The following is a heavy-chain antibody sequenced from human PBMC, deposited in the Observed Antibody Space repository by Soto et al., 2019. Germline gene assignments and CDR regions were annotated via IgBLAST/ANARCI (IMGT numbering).Heavy chain of an antibody. J-gene: IGHJ4*02. CDR2: FDPEDGET. V-gene: IGHV1-24*01. CDR1: GYTLTELS. D-gene: IGHD6-19*01. CDR3: ATAKGRIAVAGTRAGGDY. Sequence: ASVKVSCKVSGYTLTELSMHWVRQAPGKGLEWMGGFDPEDGETIYAQKFQGRVTMTEDTSTDTAYMELSSLRSEDTAVYYCATAKGRIAVAGTRAGGDYWGQGTLVTVSS.